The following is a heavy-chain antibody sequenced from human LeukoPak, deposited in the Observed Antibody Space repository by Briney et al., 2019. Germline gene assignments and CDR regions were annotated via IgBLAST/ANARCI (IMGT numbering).Heavy chain of an antibody. Sequence: SETLSLTCTVSSGSISSYYWSWIRQHPGKGLEWIGYIYYSGSTYYNPSLKSRVTISVDTSKNQFSLKLSSVTAADTAVYYCARARLVEYYDFWSGYVDYWGQGTLVTVSS. CDR2: IYYSGST. CDR3: ARARLVEYYDFWSGYVDY. J-gene: IGHJ4*02. CDR1: SGSISSYY. D-gene: IGHD3-3*01. V-gene: IGHV4-59*06.